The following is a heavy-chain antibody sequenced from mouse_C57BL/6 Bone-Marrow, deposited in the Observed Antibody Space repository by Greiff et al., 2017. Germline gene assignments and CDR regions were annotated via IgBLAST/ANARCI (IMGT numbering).Heavy chain of an antibody. D-gene: IGHD2-2*01. J-gene: IGHJ1*03. CDR3: VGYGYFDWYFDV. CDR1: GYTFTDYY. CDR2: INPNNGGT. V-gene: IGHV1-26*01. Sequence: VQLQQSGPELVKPGASVKISCKASGYTFTDYYMNWVKQSHGKSLEWIGDINPNNGGTSYNQKFKGKATLTVDKSYRTAYMELRSLTSEDSAVYYCVGYGYFDWYFDVWGTGTTVTVSS.